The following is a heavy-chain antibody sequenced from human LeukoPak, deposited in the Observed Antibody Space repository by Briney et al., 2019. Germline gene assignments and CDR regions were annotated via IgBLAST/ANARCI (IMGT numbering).Heavy chain of an antibody. V-gene: IGHV1-8*01. J-gene: IGHJ3*02. CDR1: GYTFSSYD. CDR3: GRVRSGSYLLGRYVFDI. Sequence: ASVKVSCKASGYTFSSYDINWVRQATGQGLEWMGWMNPNGGNTGYAQKFQGRVTMTRNTSITTAYMELSSLRSEDTAVYYCGRVRSGSYLLGRYVFDIGGKGTMATV. CDR2: MNPNGGNT. D-gene: IGHD1-26*01.